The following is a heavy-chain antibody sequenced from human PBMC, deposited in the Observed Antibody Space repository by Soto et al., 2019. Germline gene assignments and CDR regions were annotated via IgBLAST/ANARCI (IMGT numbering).Heavy chain of an antibody. D-gene: IGHD6-13*01. J-gene: IGHJ4*02. CDR1: GVTIRGYY. CDR2: IYYTGGT. CDR3: ASGTRSTIAAPDS. V-gene: IGHV4-59*01. Sequence: SETLSLTCNVSGVTIRGYYWNWIRQPPGKTLEWIGSIYYTGGTNYNPSLKSRVTISVDTSKNHFSLKFNSLTAADTAVYYCASGTRSTIAAPDSWGQGTLDTVSS.